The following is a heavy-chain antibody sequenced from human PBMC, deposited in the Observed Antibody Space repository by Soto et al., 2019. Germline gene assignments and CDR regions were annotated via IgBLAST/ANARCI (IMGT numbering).Heavy chain of an antibody. CDR1: GFTFSDYY. J-gene: IGHJ6*02. Sequence: GGSLRLSCAASGFTFSDYYIIFIRHSPWKGLEWVSYISSSGSTIYYADSVKGRFTISRDNAKNSLYLQMNSLRAEDTAVYYCARGGYSPRGVVYGMDVWGQGTTVTVSS. CDR2: ISSSGSTI. V-gene: IGHV3-11*01. CDR3: ARGGYSPRGVVYGMDV. D-gene: IGHD5-18*01.